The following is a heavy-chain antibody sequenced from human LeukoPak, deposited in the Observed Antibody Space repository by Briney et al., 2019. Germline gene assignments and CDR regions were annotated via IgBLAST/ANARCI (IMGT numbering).Heavy chain of an antibody. CDR3: ARFTPQGYGWGGYNRFDP. CDR1: GGSISSDNYS. J-gene: IGHJ5*02. Sequence: PSETLSLTCTVSGGSISSDNYSWSWIRQPAGKGLEWIGYIYYIGRTNYNPSLKSRVTMSVDTSKNQFSLNLTSVSAADTAVYYCARFTPQGYGWGGYNRFDPWGQGTLVTVSS. CDR2: IYYIGRT. D-gene: IGHD3-16*01. V-gene: IGHV4-61*10.